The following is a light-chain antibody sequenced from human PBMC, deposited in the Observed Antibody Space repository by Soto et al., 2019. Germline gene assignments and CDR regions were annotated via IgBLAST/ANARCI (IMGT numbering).Light chain of an antibody. Sequence: EIVMTQSPATLSVSPGERATLSCRASQSVSSNLAWYQQTPGQAPRLLIYGASTRATGIPARFSGSGSGTEFTLTISSLQSEYFAVYYCQQDNNWPPLTFGGGTKVEIK. V-gene: IGKV3D-15*01. CDR1: QSVSSN. J-gene: IGKJ4*01. CDR2: GAS. CDR3: QQDNNWPPLT.